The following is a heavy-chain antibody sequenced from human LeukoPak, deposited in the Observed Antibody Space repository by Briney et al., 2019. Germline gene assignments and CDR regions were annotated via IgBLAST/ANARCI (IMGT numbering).Heavy chain of an antibody. Sequence: SETLSLTCTVSGGSISSYYWSWIRQPPGKGLEWIGYIFNSGSTHYSPSLKSRLIISLDTSKNQFSLKLTSVTAADTAVYYCARDRGPRYGMDVWGQGTTVTVSS. J-gene: IGHJ6*02. CDR1: GGSISSYY. CDR3: ARDRGPRYGMDV. CDR2: IFNSGST. D-gene: IGHD5-24*01. V-gene: IGHV4-59*12.